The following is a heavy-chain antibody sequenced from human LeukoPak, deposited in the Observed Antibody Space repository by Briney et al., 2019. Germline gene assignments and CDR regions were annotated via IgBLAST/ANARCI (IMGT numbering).Heavy chain of an antibody. V-gene: IGHV3-48*03. CDR2: ISSSGSTI. D-gene: IGHD5-12*01. Sequence: PGGSLRLSCAASGFTFSSYEMNWVRQAPGKGLEWVSYISSSGSTIYYADSVRGRFTISRDNSKSTLSLQMNSLRAEDTAIYYCAKDGAWLRFDDWGQGILVTVSS. CDR1: GFTFSSYE. J-gene: IGHJ4*02. CDR3: AKDGAWLRFDD.